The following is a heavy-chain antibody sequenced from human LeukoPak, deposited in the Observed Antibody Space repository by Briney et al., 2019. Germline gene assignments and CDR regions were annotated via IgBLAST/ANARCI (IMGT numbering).Heavy chain of an antibody. J-gene: IGHJ4*02. Sequence: PSETLSLTCTVSGGSISSGGYYWSWIRQPPGKGLEWIGYIYHSGSTYYNPSLKSRVTISVDRSKNQFSLKLSSVTAADTAVYYCARGGPQFISDYWGQGTLVTVSS. CDR2: IYHSGST. CDR3: ARGGPQFISDY. V-gene: IGHV4-30-2*01. D-gene: IGHD3-10*01. CDR1: GGSISSGGYY.